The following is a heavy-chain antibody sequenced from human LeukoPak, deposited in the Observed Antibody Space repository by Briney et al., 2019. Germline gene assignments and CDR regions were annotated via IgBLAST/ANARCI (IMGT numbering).Heavy chain of an antibody. CDR3: TRDGRGVSAAMACNWFDP. V-gene: IGHV4-61*01. CDR2: IYYSGST. CDR1: GDSVSSGSYY. J-gene: IGHJ5*02. D-gene: IGHD5-18*01. Sequence: PSETLSLTCTVSGDSVSSGSYYWSWIRQPPGKGLEWIGYIYYSGSTKYNPSLKSRVTISLDTSKNQFSLKLSSVTAADTAVYYCTRDGRGVSAAMACNWFDPWGQGTLVTVSS.